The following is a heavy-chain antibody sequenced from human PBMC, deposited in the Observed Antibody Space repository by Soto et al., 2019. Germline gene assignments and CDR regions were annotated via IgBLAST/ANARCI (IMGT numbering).Heavy chain of an antibody. J-gene: IGHJ5*02. V-gene: IGHV1-18*01. CDR3: ARDRRPSTVTPPTT. Sequence: QVQLVQSGPEVQKPGASVKVSCKASGYTFTSYGISWVRQAPGQGLEWMGWISAYNGDTNYAQKLQGRVTMTTDTSTSTAYMELRSLRTDDTAVYYCARDRRPSTVTPPTTWGQGTLVTVSS. D-gene: IGHD4-17*01. CDR2: ISAYNGDT. CDR1: GYTFTSYG.